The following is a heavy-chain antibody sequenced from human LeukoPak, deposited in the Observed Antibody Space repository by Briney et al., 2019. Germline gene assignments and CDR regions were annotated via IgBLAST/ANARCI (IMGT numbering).Heavy chain of an antibody. CDR1: GGSISPYF. Sequence: SETLSLTCTVSGGSISPYFWSWMRQTPGKGLEWIGYISDTGNTIYNTSLESRVSISVDTSKNQFSLKLSSVTAADTAVYYCARHTIRGVVFDYWGRGTRVTVSS. CDR3: ARHTIRGVVFDY. J-gene: IGHJ4*02. V-gene: IGHV4-59*08. D-gene: IGHD3-10*01. CDR2: ISDTGNT.